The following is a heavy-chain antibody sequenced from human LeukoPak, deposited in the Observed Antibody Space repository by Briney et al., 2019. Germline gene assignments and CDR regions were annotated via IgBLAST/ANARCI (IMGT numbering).Heavy chain of an antibody. CDR2: INPNSGGT. J-gene: IGHJ4*02. CDR3: ARGALPAYYYDSSGYPIDY. V-gene: IGHV1-2*02. Sequence: ASVKVSCKASGYTFTGYYMHWVRQAPGQGLGWMGWINPNSGGTNYAQKFQGRVTMTRDTSISTAYMELSRLRSDDTAVYYCARGALPAYYYDSSGYPIDYWGQGTLVTVSS. D-gene: IGHD3-22*01. CDR1: GYTFTGYY.